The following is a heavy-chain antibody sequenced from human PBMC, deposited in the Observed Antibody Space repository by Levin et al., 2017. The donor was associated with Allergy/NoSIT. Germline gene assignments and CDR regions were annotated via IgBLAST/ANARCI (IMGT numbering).Heavy chain of an antibody. CDR1: GGSFSGYY. CDR2: INHSGST. V-gene: IGHV4-34*01. J-gene: IGHJ5*02. Sequence: ASQTLSLTCAVYGGSFSGYYWSWIRQPPGKGLEWIGEINHSGSTNYNPSLKSRVTISVDTSKNQFSLKLSSVTAADTAVYYCARGDWGGSYLIRYNWFDPWGQGTLVTVSS. D-gene: IGHD3-10*01. CDR3: ARGDWGGSYLIRYNWFDP.